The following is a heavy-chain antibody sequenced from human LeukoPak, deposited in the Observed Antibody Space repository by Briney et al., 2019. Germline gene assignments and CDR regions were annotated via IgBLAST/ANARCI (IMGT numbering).Heavy chain of an antibody. V-gene: IGHV3-23*01. CDR3: AKDLGRFLEWLFLFDY. Sequence: GGSLRLSCAASGFTFNIYAMNWVRQTPGKGLEWVSAISGSGGSTYYADSVKGRFTISRDNSKNTLYLQMNSLRAEDTAVYYCAKDLGRFLEWLFLFDYWGQGTLVTVSS. CDR1: GFTFNIYA. J-gene: IGHJ4*02. D-gene: IGHD3-3*01. CDR2: ISGSGGST.